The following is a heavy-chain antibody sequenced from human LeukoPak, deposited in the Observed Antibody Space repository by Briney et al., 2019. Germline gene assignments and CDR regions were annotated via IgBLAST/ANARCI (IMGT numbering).Heavy chain of an antibody. D-gene: IGHD1-1*01. V-gene: IGHV1-69*05. CDR1: GYTFTGYY. CDR2: IIPIFATA. J-gene: IGHJ4*02. Sequence: EASVKVSCKASGYTFTGYYMHWVRQAPGQGLEWMGGIIPIFATANSAQKFQGRVTLTTDESTSTAFMELSSLRSEDTAVYFCARGVNWNSDPNYFDYWGQGTLVTVSS. CDR3: ARGVNWNSDPNYFDY.